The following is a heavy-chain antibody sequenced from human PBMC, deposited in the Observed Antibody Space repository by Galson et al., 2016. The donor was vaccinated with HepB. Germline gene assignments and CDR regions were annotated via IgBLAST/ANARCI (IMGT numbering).Heavy chain of an antibody. CDR3: VRNYYGSGSYYSSFDI. D-gene: IGHD3-10*01. J-gene: IGHJ3*02. Sequence: CAISGDSVSSNSAAWNWIRQSPSRGLEWLGWTYYNSQWYRDFAASVKGRITINPDTPKNQLSLQLNSVTPENTAVYYWVRNYYGSGSYYSSFDIWGQGKKVTVSS. CDR2: TYYNSQWYR. V-gene: IGHV6-1*01. CDR1: GDSVSSNSAA.